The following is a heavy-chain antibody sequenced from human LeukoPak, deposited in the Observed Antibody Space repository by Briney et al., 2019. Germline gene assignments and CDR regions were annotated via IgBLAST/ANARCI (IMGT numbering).Heavy chain of an antibody. V-gene: IGHV1-18*01. Sequence: ASVKVSCKASGYTFTSYGISWVRQAPGQGLEWMGWISAYNGNTNYAQKLQGRVTMTTDTSTSTAYMELRSLRSDDTAVYYCARAFGTRLLPAEYFQHWGQGTLVTVSS. CDR1: GYTFTSYG. CDR3: ARAFGTRLLPAEYFQH. D-gene: IGHD3-16*01. CDR2: ISAYNGNT. J-gene: IGHJ1*01.